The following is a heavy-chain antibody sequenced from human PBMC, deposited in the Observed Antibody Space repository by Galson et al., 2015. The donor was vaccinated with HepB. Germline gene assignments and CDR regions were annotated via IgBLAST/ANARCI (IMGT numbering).Heavy chain of an antibody. V-gene: IGHV4-59*08. Sequence: ETLSLTCTVSGGSLTSYYWSWIRQPPAKGLEWIGYIYYRGSTYYNPSLKSRVTMSVDTSKKQFSLNLSSVTAADTAVYYCTRSAGDPSFAFDMWGQGTMVAVSS. J-gene: IGHJ3*02. CDR3: TRSAGDPSFAFDM. CDR1: GGSLTSYY. D-gene: IGHD4-17*01. CDR2: IYYRGST.